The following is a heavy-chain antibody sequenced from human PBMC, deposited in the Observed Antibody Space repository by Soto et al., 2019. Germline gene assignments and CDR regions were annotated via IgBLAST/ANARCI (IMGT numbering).Heavy chain of an antibody. Sequence: SETLSLTCAVSGGSISSGGYFWSWIRQPPGKGLEWIGYIYYSGSTYYNPSLKSRVTISVDTSKNQFSLKLSSVTAADTAVYYCARARGARYFDYWGQRTLVTVSS. CDR2: IYYSGST. J-gene: IGHJ4*02. CDR1: GGSISSGGYF. V-gene: IGHV4-30-2*05. CDR3: ARARGARYFDY. D-gene: IGHD2-15*01.